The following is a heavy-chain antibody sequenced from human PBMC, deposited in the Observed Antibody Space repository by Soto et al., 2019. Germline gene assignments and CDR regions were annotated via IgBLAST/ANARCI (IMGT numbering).Heavy chain of an antibody. Sequence: PGGSLRLSCAASGFTFSSYSMNWVRQAPGKGLEWVSYISSSSSTIYYADSVKGRFTISRDNSKNTLYLQMGSLRAEGMAVYYCARAFGYAFDIWGQGTMVTVSS. CDR3: ARAFGYAFDI. D-gene: IGHD3-10*01. J-gene: IGHJ3*02. V-gene: IGHV3-48*01. CDR1: GFTFSSYS. CDR2: ISSSSSTI.